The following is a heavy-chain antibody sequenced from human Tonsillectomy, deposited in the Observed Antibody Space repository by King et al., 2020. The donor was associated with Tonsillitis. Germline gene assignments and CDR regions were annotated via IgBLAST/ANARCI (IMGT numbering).Heavy chain of an antibody. CDR1: GFTFRSYG. Sequence: VQLVESGGGVVQPGGSLRLSCAASGFTFRSYGLHWVRQAPGKGLEWVAFIQFDGNNEYYAESMKGRSTISRDNSKNTLYLQMNSLRPEDTAVYYCAKVGSIVYCTTPSCYGYYFVSWGQGPLVTVSS. CDR3: AKVGSIVYCTTPSCYGYYFVS. D-gene: IGHD2-2*01. V-gene: IGHV3-30*02. CDR2: IQFDGNNE. J-gene: IGHJ4*02.